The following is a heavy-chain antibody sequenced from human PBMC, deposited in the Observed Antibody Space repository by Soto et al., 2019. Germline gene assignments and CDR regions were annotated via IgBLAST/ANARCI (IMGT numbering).Heavy chain of an antibody. CDR3: ARALDYDSSGYRLDY. Sequence: GGSLRLSCAASGVTFSSYAMHWVRQAPGKGLEWVAVISYDGSNKYYADSVKGRFTISRDNSKNTLYLQMNSLRAEDTAVYYCARALDYDSSGYRLDYWGQGTLVTVSS. J-gene: IGHJ4*02. V-gene: IGHV3-30-3*01. CDR2: ISYDGSNK. D-gene: IGHD3-22*01. CDR1: GVTFSSYA.